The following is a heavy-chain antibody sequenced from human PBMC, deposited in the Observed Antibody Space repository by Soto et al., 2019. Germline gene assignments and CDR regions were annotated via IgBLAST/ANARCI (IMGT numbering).Heavy chain of an antibody. V-gene: IGHV3-23*01. CDR3: AKVRSDYVWGSYRYGFDY. CDR2: ISGSGGST. J-gene: IGHJ4*02. Sequence: EVQLLESGGGLVQPGGSLRLSCAASGFTFSSYAMSWVRQAPGTGLEWVSVISGSGGSTDYADSVKGRFTISRDNSKNSLYLQMNRLRAEDTAVYYCAKVRSDYVWGSYRYGFDYWGQGTLVSVSS. CDR1: GFTFSSYA. D-gene: IGHD3-16*02.